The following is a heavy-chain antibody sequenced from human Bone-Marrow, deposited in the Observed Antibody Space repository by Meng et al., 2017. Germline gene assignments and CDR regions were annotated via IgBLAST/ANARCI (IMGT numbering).Heavy chain of an antibody. Sequence: QVQLQQWGAGLLKPSEPLSLTCAVYGGSFSGYYWSWIRQPPGKGLEWIGEINHSGSTNYNPSLKSRVTISVDTSKNQFSLKLSSVTAADTAVYYCAREDRYYYDSRVDYWGQGTLVTVSS. CDR2: INHSGST. J-gene: IGHJ4*02. D-gene: IGHD3-22*01. V-gene: IGHV4-34*01. CDR1: GGSFSGYY. CDR3: AREDRYYYDSRVDY.